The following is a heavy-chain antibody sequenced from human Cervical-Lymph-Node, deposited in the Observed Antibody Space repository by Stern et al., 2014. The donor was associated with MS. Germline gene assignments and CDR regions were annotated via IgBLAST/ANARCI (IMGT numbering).Heavy chain of an antibody. CDR3: ARGWSYDILTGFSY. Sequence: QMQLVQSGAEVKKPGSSVKVSCKASGGTFSNYAINWVRQAPGQGLEWMGGIIPIFGRANNAQNFQGRVTITADESTSTAYMELSSLISEDTAVYYCARGWSYDILTGFSYWGQGTLVTVSS. V-gene: IGHV1-69*01. D-gene: IGHD3-9*01. J-gene: IGHJ4*02. CDR2: IIPIFGRA. CDR1: GGTFSNYA.